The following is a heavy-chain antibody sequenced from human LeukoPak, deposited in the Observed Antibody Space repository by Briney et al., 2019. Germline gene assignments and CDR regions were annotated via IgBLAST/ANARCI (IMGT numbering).Heavy chain of an antibody. D-gene: IGHD6-19*01. Sequence: SETLSLTCTVSGASISSSTYYWGWIRQPPGKGLEWIGSNTYYNPSLKSRVTISVDTSKNQFSLKLSSLTAADTAVYYCARDKNKLVAGTISYWGQGTLVTVSS. V-gene: IGHV4-39*02. CDR2: NT. CDR1: GASISSSTYY. J-gene: IGHJ4*02. CDR3: ARDKNKLVAGTISY.